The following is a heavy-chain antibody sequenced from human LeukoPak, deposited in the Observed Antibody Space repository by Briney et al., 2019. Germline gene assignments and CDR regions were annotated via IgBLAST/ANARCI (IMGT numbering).Heavy chain of an antibody. J-gene: IGHJ6*03. CDR2: INPNSGGT. CDR1: GYTFTGYY. CDR3: ARDITGYSSSWYTFGYMDV. Sequence: GASVRVSCKASGYTFTGYYMHWVRQAPGQGLEWMGWINPNSGGTNYAQKFQGRVTMTRDTSISTAYMELSRLRSDDTAVYYCARDITGYSSSWYTFGYMDVWGKGTTVTVSS. V-gene: IGHV1-2*02. D-gene: IGHD6-13*01.